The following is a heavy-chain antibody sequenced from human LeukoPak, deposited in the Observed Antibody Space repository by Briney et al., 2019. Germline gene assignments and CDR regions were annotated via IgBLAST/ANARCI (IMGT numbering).Heavy chain of an antibody. V-gene: IGHV3-7*01. CDR2: IKQDGSEK. Sequence: GGSLRLSCAASGFTFSSYWMSWVRQAPGKGLEWVANIKQDGSEKYYVDSVKGRFTISRDNAKNSLHLQMNSLRAEDTAVYYCARAQYQYYYGSGSYYKDYWGQGTLVTVSS. D-gene: IGHD3-10*01. J-gene: IGHJ4*02. CDR1: GFTFSSYW. CDR3: ARAQYQYYYGSGSYYKDY.